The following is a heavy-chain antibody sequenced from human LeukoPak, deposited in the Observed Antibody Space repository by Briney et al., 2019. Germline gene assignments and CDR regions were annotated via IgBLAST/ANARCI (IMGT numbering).Heavy chain of an antibody. CDR3: ARDRLGVVVALYYYYGMDV. CDR1: GGTFSSYA. V-gene: IGHV1-69*04. CDR2: IIPILGIA. D-gene: IGHD2-15*01. Sequence: GSSVKVSCKASGGTFSSYAISWVRQAPGRGLEWTGRIIPILGIANYAQKFQGRVTSTADKSTSTAYMELSSLRSEDTAVYYCARDRLGVVVALYYYYGMDVWGQGTTVTVSS. J-gene: IGHJ6*02.